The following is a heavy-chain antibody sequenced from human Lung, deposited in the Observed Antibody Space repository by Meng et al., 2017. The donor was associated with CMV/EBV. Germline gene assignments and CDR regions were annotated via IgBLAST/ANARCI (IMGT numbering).Heavy chain of an antibody. D-gene: IGHD5-24*01. J-gene: IGHJ4*02. V-gene: IGHV3-30*02. CDR1: GFTFSSYG. CDR2: IRYDGSNK. CDR3: AKGSEDGYNFAGTLDY. Sequence: GGSLRLXCAASGFTFSSYGMHWVRQAPGKGLEWVAFIRYDGSNKYYADSVKGRFTISRDNSKNTLYLQMNSLRAEDTAVYYCAKGSEDGYNFAGTLDYWGQGTXVTVSS.